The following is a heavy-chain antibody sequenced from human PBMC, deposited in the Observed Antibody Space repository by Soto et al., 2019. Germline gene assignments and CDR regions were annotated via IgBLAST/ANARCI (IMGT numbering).Heavy chain of an antibody. D-gene: IGHD1-26*01. CDR3: AIVGARPPDY. V-gene: IGHV5-51*01. J-gene: IGHJ4*02. CDR1: GYSFTNYW. CDR2: IHPGDSDT. Sequence: PGESLKISCQGSGYSFTNYWVGWVRQIPGRGLEWMGIIHPGDSDTRYSPFFQGQVTMTRNTAINTAYMELSSLSSEDTAVYYCAIVGARPPDYWGQGTLVTVSS.